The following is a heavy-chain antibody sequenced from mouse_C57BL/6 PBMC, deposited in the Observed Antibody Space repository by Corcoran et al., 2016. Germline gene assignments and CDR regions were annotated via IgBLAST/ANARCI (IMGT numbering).Heavy chain of an antibody. Sequence: EVQLQQSGPELVKPGASVKISCKASGYTFTDYYMNWVKQSHGKSLEWSGDINPNNGGTSYNQKFKGKATLTVDKSSSTAYMELCSLTSEDSSVYYCARYLYYEPLYWYFDVWGTGTTVTVSS. CDR2: INPNNGGT. J-gene: IGHJ1*03. CDR3: ARYLYYEPLYWYFDV. D-gene: IGHD2-4*01. CDR1: GYTFTDYY. V-gene: IGHV1-26*01.